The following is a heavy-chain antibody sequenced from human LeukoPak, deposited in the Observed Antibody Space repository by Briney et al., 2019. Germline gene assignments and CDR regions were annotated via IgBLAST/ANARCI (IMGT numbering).Heavy chain of an antibody. V-gene: IGHV1-69*06. CDR3: ARDALQQSLYYYYYMDV. D-gene: IGHD6-13*01. CDR1: GGTFSSYA. CDR2: IVPIFGTA. Sequence: SVKVSCKASGGTFSSYAISWVRQAPGRGLEWMGGIVPIFGTANYAQKFQGRVTITADKSTSTAYMELSSLRSEDTAVYYCARDALQQSLYYYYYMDVWGKGTTVTVSS. J-gene: IGHJ6*03.